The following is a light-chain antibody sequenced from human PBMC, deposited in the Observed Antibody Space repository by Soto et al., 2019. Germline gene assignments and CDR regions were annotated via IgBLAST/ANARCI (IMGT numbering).Light chain of an antibody. V-gene: IGKV3-20*01. CDR3: HQYGTLYT. CDR1: QSVSSSY. J-gene: IGKJ2*01. CDR2: GAS. Sequence: EIVLTQSPGPLSLSPGERATLSCRASQSVSSSYLAWYQQKPGQAPRLLIYGASSRATGIPDRFSGSGSGTDFTLTISILEPEDFAVYYCHQYGTLYTFGQGTKLEIK.